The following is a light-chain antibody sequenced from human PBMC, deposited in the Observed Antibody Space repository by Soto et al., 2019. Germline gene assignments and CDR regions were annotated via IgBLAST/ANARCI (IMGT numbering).Light chain of an antibody. Sequence: EIVLTQSPGTLSLSLGEGANLSCRASQSVSSSYLAWYQQKPGQAPRLLIYGASSRATGIPDRFSGSGSGTDFTLTISRLEPEDFAVYYCQQYGSSPYTFGQGTKLEIK. CDR3: QQYGSSPYT. CDR1: QSVSSSY. V-gene: IGKV3-20*01. CDR2: GAS. J-gene: IGKJ2*01.